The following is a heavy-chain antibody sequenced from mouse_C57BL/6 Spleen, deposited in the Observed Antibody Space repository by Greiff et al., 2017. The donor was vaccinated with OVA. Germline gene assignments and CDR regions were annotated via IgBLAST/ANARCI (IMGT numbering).Heavy chain of an antibody. Sequence: VQLQQSGAELVRPGTSVKVSCKASGYAFTNYLIEWVKQRPGQGLEWIGVINPGSGGTNYNEKFKGKATLTAAKSSSTAYMQLSSLTSEDSAVYFCARLYLLYAMDYWGQGTSVTVSS. D-gene: IGHD5-1-1*01. J-gene: IGHJ4*01. V-gene: IGHV1-54*01. CDR1: GYAFTNYL. CDR3: ARLYLLYAMDY. CDR2: INPGSGGT.